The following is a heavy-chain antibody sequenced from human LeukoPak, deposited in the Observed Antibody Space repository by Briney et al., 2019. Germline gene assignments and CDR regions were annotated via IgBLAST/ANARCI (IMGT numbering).Heavy chain of an antibody. CDR1: GFTFSIYS. CDR2: ITSGGHGI. Sequence: GGSLRLSCAASGFTFSIYSMNWVRQAPGKGLEWVSCITSGGHGIYSADSVKRRFTISTDNDKNSLFLQTNSLRAEHTAAYYCARDLNWNPDYWGPGTLVTVSS. D-gene: IGHD1-20*01. CDR3: ARDLNWNPDY. V-gene: IGHV3-48*01. J-gene: IGHJ4*02.